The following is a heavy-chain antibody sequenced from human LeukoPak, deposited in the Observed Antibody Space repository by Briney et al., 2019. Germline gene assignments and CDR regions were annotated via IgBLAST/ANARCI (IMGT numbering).Heavy chain of an antibody. CDR2: IYYSGST. V-gene: IGHV4-59*01. D-gene: IGHD5-18*01. J-gene: IGHJ3*01. CDR3: ARGYSYVMGAFGV. CDR1: GGSISSYY. Sequence: SETLSLTCTVSGGSISSYYWSWIRQPPGKGLEWIGYIYYSGSTNYNPSLKSRVTISVDTSKNQFSLKLSSVTAADTAVYYCARGYSYVMGAFGVWGQGTMVTVSS.